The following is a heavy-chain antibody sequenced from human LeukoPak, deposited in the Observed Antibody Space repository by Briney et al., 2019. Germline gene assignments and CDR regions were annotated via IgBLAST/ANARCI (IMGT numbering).Heavy chain of an antibody. CDR1: GGSFSGYY. CDR3: ARGFKDDFWSGYYPYNWIDP. Sequence: SETLSLTCAVYGGSFSGYYGSWIRQPPGKGLEWIGEINHSGSTNYNPSLKSRVTTSVDTSKNQFSLKLNSVTAADTAVYYCARGFKDDFWSGYYPYNWIDPWGQGTLVTVSS. J-gene: IGHJ5*02. D-gene: IGHD3-3*01. V-gene: IGHV4-34*01. CDR2: INHSGST.